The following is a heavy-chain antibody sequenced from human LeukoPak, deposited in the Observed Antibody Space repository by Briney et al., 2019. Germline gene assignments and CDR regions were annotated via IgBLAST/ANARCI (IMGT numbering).Heavy chain of an antibody. D-gene: IGHD5-18*01. CDR1: GGSIISTTYY. V-gene: IGHV4-61*01. Sequence: SETLSLTCTVSGGSIISTTYYWSWIRQPPGKGLEWLGYIYYSGSTNYNPSLKSRVTISVDTSKNQFSLKLSSVTAADTAVYYCARAYVDTAMVTGYYYYMDVWGKGTTVTVSS. CDR2: IYYSGST. J-gene: IGHJ6*03. CDR3: ARAYVDTAMVTGYYYYMDV.